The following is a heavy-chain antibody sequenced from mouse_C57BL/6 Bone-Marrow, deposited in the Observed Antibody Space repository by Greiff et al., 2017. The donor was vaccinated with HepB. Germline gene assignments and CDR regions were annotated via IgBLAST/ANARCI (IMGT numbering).Heavy chain of an antibody. Sequence: QVQLQQPGAELVMPGASVKLSCKASGYTFTSYWMHWVKQRPGQGLEWIGEIDPSDSYTNYNQKFKGKSTLTVDKSSSTAYMQLSSLTSEDSAVYYCARGYYGSRVLFAYWGQGTLVTVSA. V-gene: IGHV1-69*01. CDR3: ARGYYGSRVLFAY. J-gene: IGHJ3*01. CDR2: IDPSDSYT. D-gene: IGHD1-1*01. CDR1: GYTFTSYW.